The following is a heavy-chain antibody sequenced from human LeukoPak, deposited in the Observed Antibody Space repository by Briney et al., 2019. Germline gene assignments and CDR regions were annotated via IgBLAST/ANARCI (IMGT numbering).Heavy chain of an antibody. V-gene: IGHV3-48*01. CDR1: GFSFSRHA. Sequence: GGSLRLSCAASGFSFSRHAMNWVRQAPGKGLEWISHISGGSDIIEYADSVRGRFTISRDNGRGSLYLQMNSLRVEDTAVYYCARYGSGRNYIDPFDFWGQGTLVTVSS. CDR3: ARYGSGRNYIDPFDF. D-gene: IGHD3-10*01. CDR2: ISGGSDII. J-gene: IGHJ4*02.